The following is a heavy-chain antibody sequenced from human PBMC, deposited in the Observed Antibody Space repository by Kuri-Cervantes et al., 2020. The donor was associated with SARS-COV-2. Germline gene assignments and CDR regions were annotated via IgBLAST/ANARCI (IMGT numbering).Heavy chain of an antibody. CDR3: ARLLDIGGGDY. Sequence: ESLKISCTVSGGSIGSYYWSWIRQPPGKGLEWIGYIYYSGSTNYNPALKTRLIMSVDTSKNDFSLKLTSVTAADTAVYYCARLLDIGGGDYWGQGTLVTVSS. CDR2: IYYSGST. D-gene: IGHD1-1*01. CDR1: GGSIGSYY. V-gene: IGHV4-59*08. J-gene: IGHJ4*02.